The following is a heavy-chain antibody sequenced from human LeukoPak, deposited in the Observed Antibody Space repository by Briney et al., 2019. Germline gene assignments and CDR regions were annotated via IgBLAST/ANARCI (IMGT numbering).Heavy chain of an antibody. V-gene: IGHV4-34*01. Sequence: SETLSLTCAVYGGSFSGYYWSWIRQPPGKGLEWIGEINHSGSTNYNPSLKSRVTISVDTSKNQFSLKLSSVTAADTAVYYCARSYYDSSGYLAGPYFDYWGQGTLVTVSS. J-gene: IGHJ4*02. CDR2: INHSGST. D-gene: IGHD3-22*01. CDR3: ARSYYDSSGYLAGPYFDY. CDR1: GGSFSGYY.